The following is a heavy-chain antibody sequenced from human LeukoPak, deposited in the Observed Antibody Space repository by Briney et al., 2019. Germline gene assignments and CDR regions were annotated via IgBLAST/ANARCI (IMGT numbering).Heavy chain of an antibody. CDR2: ITASGTAM. V-gene: IGHV3-48*04. D-gene: IGHD3-22*01. Sequence: GGSLRLSCAASGFTFSSYSMNWVRQAPGKGLEWVSRITASGTAMFYADSVRGRFTISRDNAKNTLYLQMNSLSAEDTAVYYCARNLYDSGGYYLGLDYWGQGTLVTVSS. J-gene: IGHJ4*02. CDR1: GFTFSSYS. CDR3: ARNLYDSGGYYLGLDY.